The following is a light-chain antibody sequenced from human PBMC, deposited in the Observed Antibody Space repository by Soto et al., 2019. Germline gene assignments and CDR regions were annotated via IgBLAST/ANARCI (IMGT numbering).Light chain of an antibody. CDR1: QDVAVY. CDR2: AAS. Sequence: AIRMTQSPTSFSASTGDRVTMTCRASQDVAVYLAWYQQKPGKAPTLLIYAASTLQSGVPSRFSGSGSGTDFTLTISSLQSEDYATYYCQQYSAYPPTFGQGTRLDIK. CDR3: QQYSAYPPT. V-gene: IGKV1-8*01. J-gene: IGKJ5*01.